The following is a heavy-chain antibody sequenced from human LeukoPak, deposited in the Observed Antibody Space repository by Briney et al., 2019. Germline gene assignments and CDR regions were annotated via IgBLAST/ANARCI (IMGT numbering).Heavy chain of an antibody. CDR3: ARGSTIFGVVTTPYPNNWFDP. CDR1: GGTFSSYA. J-gene: IGHJ5*02. V-gene: IGHV1-69*05. D-gene: IGHD3-3*01. CDR2: IIPIFGTA. Sequence: SVKVSCKASGGTFSSYAISWVRQAPGQGLEWMGGIIPIFGTANYAQKFQGRVTITTDESTSTAYMELSSLRSEDTAVYYCARGSTIFGVVTTPYPNNWFDPWGQGTLVTVSS.